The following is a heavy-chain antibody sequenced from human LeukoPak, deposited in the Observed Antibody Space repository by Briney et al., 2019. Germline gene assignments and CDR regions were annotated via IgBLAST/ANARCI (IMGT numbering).Heavy chain of an antibody. CDR1: GFTFSSYA. CDR2: ISGSGGST. J-gene: IGHJ6*03. V-gene: IGHV3-23*01. Sequence: GGSLRLSCAASGFTFSSYAMSWVRQAPGKGLEWVSAISGSGGSTYYADSVKGRFTISRDNSTNTLYLQMNSLRAEDTAVYYCARDNLDSSSSYYYYYMDVWGKGTTVTVSS. D-gene: IGHD6-6*01. CDR3: ARDNLDSSSSYYYYYMDV.